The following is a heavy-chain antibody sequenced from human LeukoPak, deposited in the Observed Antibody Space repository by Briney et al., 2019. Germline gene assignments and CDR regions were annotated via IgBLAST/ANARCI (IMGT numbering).Heavy chain of an antibody. V-gene: IGHV3-73*01. Sequence: GGSLRLSCAASGFTFSGSAMHWVRQASGKGLGWVGRIRSKANSYATAYAASVKGRFTISRDDSKNTAYLQMNSLKTEDTAVYYCTRLVTMVRGPTSYYYYYYMDVWGKGTTVTVSS. J-gene: IGHJ6*03. D-gene: IGHD3-10*01. CDR2: IRSKANSYAT. CDR3: TRLVTMVRGPTSYYYYYYMDV. CDR1: GFTFSGSA.